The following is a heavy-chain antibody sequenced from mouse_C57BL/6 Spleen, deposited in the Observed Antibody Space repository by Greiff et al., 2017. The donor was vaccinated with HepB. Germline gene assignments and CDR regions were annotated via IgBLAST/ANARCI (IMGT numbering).Heavy chain of an antibody. J-gene: IGHJ2*01. CDR3: AREEVSTFDY. D-gene: IGHD2-13*01. CDR2: IYPGDGDT. CDR1: GYAFSSSW. V-gene: IGHV1-82*01. Sequence: QVHVKQSGPELVKPGASVKISCTASGYAFSSSWMNWVKQRPGKGLEWIGRIYPGDGDTNYNGKFKGKATLTADKSSSTAYMQLSSLTSEDSAVYVCAREEVSTFDYWGKGTTLTVAS.